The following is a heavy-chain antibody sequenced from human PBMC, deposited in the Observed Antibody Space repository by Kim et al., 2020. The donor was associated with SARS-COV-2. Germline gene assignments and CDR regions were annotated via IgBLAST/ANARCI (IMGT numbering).Heavy chain of an antibody. D-gene: IGHD5-18*01. V-gene: IGHV1-2*06. J-gene: IGHJ4*02. CDR1: GYTFTGYY. CDR3: ASKHSYGYVESDY. Sequence: ASVKVSCKASGYTFTGYYMHWVRQAPGQGLEWMGRINPNSGGTNYAQKFQGRVTMTRDTSISTAYMELSRLRSDDTAVYYCASKHSYGYVESDYWGQGTLVTVSS. CDR2: INPNSGGT.